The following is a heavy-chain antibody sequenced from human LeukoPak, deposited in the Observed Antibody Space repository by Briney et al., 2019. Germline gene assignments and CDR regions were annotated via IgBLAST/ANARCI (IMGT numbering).Heavy chain of an antibody. CDR3: AKDRTGYSSGWTPDY. CDR1: GFTFSSYG. D-gene: IGHD6-19*01. J-gene: IGHJ4*02. V-gene: IGHV3-30*02. Sequence: GGSLRLSCAASGFTFSSYGMHWVRQAPGKGLEWVAFIRYDGSNKYYADSVKGRFTISRDNSKNTLYLQMNSLRAEDTAVYYCAKDRTGYSSGWTPDYWGQGTLVTVST. CDR2: IRYDGSNK.